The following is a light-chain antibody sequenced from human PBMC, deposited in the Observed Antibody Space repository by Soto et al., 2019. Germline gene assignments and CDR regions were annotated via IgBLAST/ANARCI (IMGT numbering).Light chain of an antibody. CDR3: QQRSSWPPWT. J-gene: IGKJ1*01. Sequence: EIVLTQSPATLSLSPGEGATLSCRASQSVSSYLAWYQQKPGQAPRLLIYDASNRATGIPARFRGSGSGTDSTLATSSPEPKSFAVYDGQQRSSWPPWTFGQGTKVEIK. V-gene: IGKV3-11*01. CDR2: DAS. CDR1: QSVSSY.